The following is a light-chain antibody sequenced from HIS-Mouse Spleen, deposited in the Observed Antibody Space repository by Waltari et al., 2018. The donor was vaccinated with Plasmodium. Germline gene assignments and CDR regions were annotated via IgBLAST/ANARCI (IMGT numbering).Light chain of an antibody. Sequence: DIQMTQSPSSLSASVGDRVTITCRASQSISSYLNWYQQKPGKAPKLLIDAASSLQSGVPSSFSGSGSGTDFTLTISSLQPEDFATYYCQQSYSTPLFTFGPGTKVDIK. CDR1: QSISSY. CDR3: QQSYSTPLFT. CDR2: AAS. J-gene: IGKJ3*01. V-gene: IGKV1-39*01.